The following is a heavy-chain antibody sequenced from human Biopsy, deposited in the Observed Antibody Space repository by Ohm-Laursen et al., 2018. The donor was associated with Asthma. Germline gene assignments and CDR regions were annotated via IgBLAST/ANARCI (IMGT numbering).Heavy chain of an antibody. V-gene: IGHV4-31*03. Sequence: TLSLTCTVSYGSITSGGYYWTWIRQHPGKGLEWIGFFYYRGSTYYNLSLKSRVSISIDTSKNQFSLKLSSVTAADTAVYYCARAQDYYDSRGYYRSFDYWGQGTLVTVSS. CDR2: FYYRGST. CDR1: YGSITSGGYY. CDR3: ARAQDYYDSRGYYRSFDY. J-gene: IGHJ4*02. D-gene: IGHD3-22*01.